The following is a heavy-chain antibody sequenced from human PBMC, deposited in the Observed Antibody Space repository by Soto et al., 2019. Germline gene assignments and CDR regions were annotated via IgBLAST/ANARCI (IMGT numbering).Heavy chain of an antibody. CDR3: ASVGGGDSGYDWTYNWFDR. CDR1: GFTVSSNY. CDR2: IYSGGST. V-gene: IGHV3-53*04. D-gene: IGHD5-12*01. Sequence: EVQLVESGGGLVQPGGSLRLSCAASGFTVSSNYMSWVRQAPGKGLEWVSVIYSGGSTYYADSVKGRFTISRHNSNNTLYLQMNSLRAEDTAVYYCASVGGGDSGYDWTYNWFDRWGQGTLVTVSS. J-gene: IGHJ5*02.